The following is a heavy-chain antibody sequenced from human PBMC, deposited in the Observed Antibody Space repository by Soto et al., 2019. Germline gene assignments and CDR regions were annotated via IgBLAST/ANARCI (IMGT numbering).Heavy chain of an antibody. CDR3: AKTLKEVGYYYYGLDV. CDR1: GFTFDDYA. D-gene: IGHD1-26*01. J-gene: IGHJ6*02. V-gene: IGHV3-9*01. CDR2: ISWNSASI. Sequence: EVQLVESWGGLVQPGRSLRLSCAASGFTFDDYAMHWVRQAPGKGLEWVSGISWNSASIGYADSVKGRFTISRDNAKNSLYLQTNSLRAEDTALYYCAKTLKEVGYYYYGLDVWGQGTTVTVSS.